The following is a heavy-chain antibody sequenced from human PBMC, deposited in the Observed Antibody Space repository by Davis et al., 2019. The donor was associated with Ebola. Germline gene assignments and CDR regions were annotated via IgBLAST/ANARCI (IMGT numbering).Heavy chain of an antibody. CDR1: GFTFSSYG. D-gene: IGHD6-6*01. J-gene: IGHJ4*02. CDR2: IWYDGSNK. CDR3: ARYSSSSGLDH. Sequence: GGSLRLSCAASGFTFSSYGMHWVRQAPGKGLEWVAVIWYDGSNKYYADSVKGRFTISRDNSKNTLYLQMNSLRAEDTAVYYCARYSSSSGLDHWGQGTLVTVSS. V-gene: IGHV3-33*01.